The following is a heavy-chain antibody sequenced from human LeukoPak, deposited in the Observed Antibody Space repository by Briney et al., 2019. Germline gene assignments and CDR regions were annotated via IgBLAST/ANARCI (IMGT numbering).Heavy chain of an antibody. Sequence: ASVKVSCKASGYTFTSYYMHWVRQAPGQGLEWMGIINPSGGSTSYAQKFQGRVTMTRDTSTSTVYMELSSLRSDDTAVYYCARVRQNYYGMDVWGQGTTVTVSS. CDR1: GYTFTSYY. V-gene: IGHV1-46*01. CDR3: ARVRQNYYGMDV. J-gene: IGHJ6*02. CDR2: INPSGGST.